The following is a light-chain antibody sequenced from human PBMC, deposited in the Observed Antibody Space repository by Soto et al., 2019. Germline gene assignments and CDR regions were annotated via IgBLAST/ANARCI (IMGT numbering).Light chain of an antibody. CDR1: SSDVGGYNY. V-gene: IGLV2-14*01. Sequence: QSALTQPASVSGSPGQSITISCTGTSSDVGGYNYVSWYQQHPGKAPKLMIYEVSNRPLGVSNRFSGSKSGNTASLTISGLQAEDEADYYCTSYTSSSTLDVFGTGTKVT. CDR3: TSYTSSSTLDV. J-gene: IGLJ1*01. CDR2: EVS.